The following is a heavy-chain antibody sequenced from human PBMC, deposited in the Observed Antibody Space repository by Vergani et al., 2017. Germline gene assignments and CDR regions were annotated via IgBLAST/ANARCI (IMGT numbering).Heavy chain of an antibody. CDR2: ISGSGGST. V-gene: IGHV3-23*01. CDR1: GFTFSSYA. Sequence: EVQLLESGGGLVQPGGSLRLSCAASGFTFSSYAMSWVRHAPGQGLEWVSAISGSGGSTYYADSVKGRFPISRDNSKNTLYLQMNSLRAEDTAVYYCAKVFCSSTSCYILAYMNVWGKGTTVTVSS. D-gene: IGHD2-2*02. J-gene: IGHJ6*03. CDR3: AKVFCSSTSCYILAYMNV.